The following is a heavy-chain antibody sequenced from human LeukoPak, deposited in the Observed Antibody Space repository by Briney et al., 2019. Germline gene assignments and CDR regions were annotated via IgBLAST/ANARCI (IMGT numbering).Heavy chain of an antibody. J-gene: IGHJ6*02. Sequence: GGSLRLSCAASGFSVSCNYMSWLRQAPGEGLEWVSLLYSGGSTYYADSVKGRFSISRDNSKNTLYLQMNSLRAEDTAVYYCVSRDKGYYYGMDVWGQGTTVTVSS. CDR3: VSRDKGYYYGMDV. V-gene: IGHV3-66*01. D-gene: IGHD5-24*01. CDR1: GFSVSCNY. CDR2: LYSGGST.